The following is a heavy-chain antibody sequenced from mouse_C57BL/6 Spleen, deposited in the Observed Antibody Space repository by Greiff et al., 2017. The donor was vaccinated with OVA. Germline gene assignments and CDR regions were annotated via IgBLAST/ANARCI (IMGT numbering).Heavy chain of an antibody. CDR2: IDPSDSYT. CDR1: GYTFTSYW. D-gene: IGHD2-1*01. CDR3: ARGGNGNYPMDY. Sequence: QVQLQQPGAELVMPGASVKLSCKASGYTFTSYWMHWVKQRPGQGLEWIGEIDPSDSYTNYNQKFKGKSTLTVDKSSSTAYMPLSSLTSEDSAVYYCARGGNGNYPMDYWGQGTSVTVSS. V-gene: IGHV1-69*01. J-gene: IGHJ4*01.